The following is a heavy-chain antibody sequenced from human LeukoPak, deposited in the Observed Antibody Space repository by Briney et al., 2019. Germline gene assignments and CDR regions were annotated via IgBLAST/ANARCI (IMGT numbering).Heavy chain of an antibody. CDR2: IRSKAYGGTT. CDR1: GFTFGDYA. J-gene: IGHJ4*02. Sequence: GGSLRLSCTASGFTFGDYAMSWVRQAPGKGLEWVGFIRSKAYGGTTEYAASVKGRFTISRDDSKSIAYLQMNSLKTEDTAVYYCTRAYDILTGYDYWGQGTLVTVSS. CDR3: TRAYDILTGYDY. D-gene: IGHD3-9*01. V-gene: IGHV3-49*04.